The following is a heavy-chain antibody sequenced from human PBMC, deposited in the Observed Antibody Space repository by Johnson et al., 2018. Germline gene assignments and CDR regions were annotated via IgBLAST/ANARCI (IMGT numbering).Heavy chain of an antibody. CDR2: INPSGGGT. Sequence: QVQLVQSGAEVKKPGASVKISCKASGYSFTRLYIHWVRQAPGQGLEWMGIINPSGGGTGYAQKFQGRVTMTRDTSTSTVYMEMSSLGSEDTAVYYCARAPLGYLDVWGQGTTVTVSS. V-gene: IGHV1-46*01. J-gene: IGHJ6*02. CDR1: GYSFTRLY. CDR3: ARAPLGYLDV. D-gene: IGHD3-16*01.